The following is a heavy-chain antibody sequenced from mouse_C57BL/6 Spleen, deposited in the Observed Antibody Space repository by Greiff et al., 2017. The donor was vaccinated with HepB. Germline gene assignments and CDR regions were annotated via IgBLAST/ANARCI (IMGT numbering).Heavy chain of an antibody. CDR2: INPSNGGT. CDR1: GYTFTSYW. Sequence: VQVVESGTELVKPGASVKLSCKASGYTFTSYWMHWVKQRPGQGLEWIGNINPSNGGTNYNEKFKSKATLTVDKSSSTAYMQLSSLTSEDSAVYYCAREGWLLKGAMDYWGQGTSVTVSS. V-gene: IGHV1-53*01. CDR3: AREGWLLKGAMDY. D-gene: IGHD2-3*01. J-gene: IGHJ4*01.